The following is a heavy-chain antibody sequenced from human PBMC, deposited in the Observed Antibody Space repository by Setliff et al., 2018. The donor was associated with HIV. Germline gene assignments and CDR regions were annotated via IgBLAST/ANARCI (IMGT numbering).Heavy chain of an antibody. CDR2: ISHDGNNK. J-gene: IGHJ3*02. CDR1: GFTFSDHY. D-gene: IGHD1-26*01. CDR3: ARDRVEAERGAFDI. V-gene: IGHV3-30*03. Sequence: GGSLRLSCAASGFTFSDHYMSWIRQAPGKGLEWVTLISHDGNNKFYAPSVKGRFTISRDNSKDTVSLQMTSLTSEDTAMYYCARDRVEAERGAFDIWGQGTMVTVSS.